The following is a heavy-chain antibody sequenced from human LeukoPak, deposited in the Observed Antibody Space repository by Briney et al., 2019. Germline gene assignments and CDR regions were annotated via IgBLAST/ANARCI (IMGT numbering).Heavy chain of an antibody. CDR1: GESFSGHY. J-gene: IGHJ4*02. V-gene: IGHV4-34*01. Sequence: SETLSLTCAVYGESFSGHYWTWIRQPPGRGLEWIGEINHSGSTTSNPSLNNRVTISVDTSKNQFSLKLTSVTAADTAVYYCARPRYGSGSLDSWGQGALVTVSS. D-gene: IGHD3-10*01. CDR2: INHSGST. CDR3: ARPRYGSGSLDS.